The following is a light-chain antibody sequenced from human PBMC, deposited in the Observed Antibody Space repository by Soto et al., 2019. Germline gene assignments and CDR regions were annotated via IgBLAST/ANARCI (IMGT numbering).Light chain of an antibody. CDR2: EVN. Sequence: QSALTQPPSASGSPGQSVTISCTGTSSDVGGYNYVSWYQQHPGRAPRLMIYEVNKRPSGVPDRFSGSKSGDTASLTVSGLQAEDEADYYCQSYDSSLNGVVFGGGTKVTVL. CDR1: SSDVGGYNY. V-gene: IGLV2-8*01. CDR3: QSYDSSLNGVV. J-gene: IGLJ2*01.